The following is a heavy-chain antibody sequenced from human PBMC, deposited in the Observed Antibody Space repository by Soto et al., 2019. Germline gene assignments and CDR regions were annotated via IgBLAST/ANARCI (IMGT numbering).Heavy chain of an antibody. CDR2: INAGNGNT. V-gene: IGHV1-3*01. Sequence: ASVKVSCKASGYTFTSYAMHWVRQAPGQRLEWMGWINAGNGNTKYSQKFQGRVTITRDTSASTAYMELSSLRSEDTAVYYCAREGCSSPSYYYYYYMDVWGKGTTVTVSS. D-gene: IGHD6-6*01. CDR3: AREGCSSPSYYYYYYMDV. CDR1: GYTFTSYA. J-gene: IGHJ6*03.